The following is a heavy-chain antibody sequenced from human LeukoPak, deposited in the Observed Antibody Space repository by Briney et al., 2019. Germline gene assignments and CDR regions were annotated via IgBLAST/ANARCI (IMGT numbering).Heavy chain of an antibody. J-gene: IGHJ4*02. D-gene: IGHD5-12*01. CDR1: GFNFDDYS. CDR2: ISWNSGSA. CDR3: AKDRTYSGYDALDY. V-gene: IGHV3-9*01. Sequence: GGSLRLSCAASGFNFDDYSMHWIRQAPGKGLEWVSGISWNSGSAGYAGSVKGRFTISRDNAKNSLYLQMNSLRTEDTALYYCAKDRTYSGYDALDYWGQGTLVTVSS.